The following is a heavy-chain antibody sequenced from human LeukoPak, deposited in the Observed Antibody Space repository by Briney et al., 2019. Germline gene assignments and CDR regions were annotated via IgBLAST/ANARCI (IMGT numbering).Heavy chain of an antibody. CDR1: GFTFNNYA. V-gene: IGHV3-23*01. CDR3: AKDNSPYSNSWLQFFQH. D-gene: IGHD6-13*01. Sequence: GGSLRLSCAASGFTFNNYAMNWVRQAPGGGLQWVSGIGAGGTYTYYADSVKGRFTISRDNSKNMLYLQMNSLRAEDTAVYYCAKDNSPYSNSWLQFFQHWGQGTLVTVSS. J-gene: IGHJ1*01. CDR2: IGAGGTYT.